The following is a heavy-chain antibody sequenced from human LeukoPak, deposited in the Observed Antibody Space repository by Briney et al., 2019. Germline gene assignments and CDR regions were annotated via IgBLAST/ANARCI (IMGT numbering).Heavy chain of an antibody. Sequence: PSETLSLTCAVYGGSFRVYYWSWIREPPGKRLEWIGEINHSGSTNYNPSLKRRVTISVDTSKNQFSLKLSSVTSADTAVYYCARGPYDYVWGSYRYTFDYWGQGTQVTVSS. J-gene: IGHJ4*02. CDR2: INHSGST. V-gene: IGHV4-34*01. CDR3: ARGPYDYVWGSYRYTFDY. D-gene: IGHD3-16*02. CDR1: GGSFRVYY.